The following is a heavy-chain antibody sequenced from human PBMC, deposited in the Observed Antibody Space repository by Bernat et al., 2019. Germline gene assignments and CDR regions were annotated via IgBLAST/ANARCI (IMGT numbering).Heavy chain of an antibody. CDR3: ARDVVAARHIGY. CDR1: GGSVSSGSYY. D-gene: IGHD6-6*01. Sequence: QVQLQESGPGLVKPSETLSLTCTVSGGSVSSGSYYWSWIRQPPGKGREWIGYIYDSGSTTYNPSLKSRVTIAVDTSKNQFSLKLSSVTAADTAVYYCARDVVAARHIGYWGQGTLVTVSS. V-gene: IGHV4-61*01. J-gene: IGHJ4*02. CDR2: IYDSGST.